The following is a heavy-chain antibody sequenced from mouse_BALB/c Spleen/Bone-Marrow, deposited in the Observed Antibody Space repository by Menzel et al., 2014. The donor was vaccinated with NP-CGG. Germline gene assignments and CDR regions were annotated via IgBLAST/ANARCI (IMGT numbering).Heavy chain of an antibody. CDR2: ISYSGST. CDR3: ARKALYYAMDY. J-gene: IGHJ4*01. Sequence: EVHLVESGPGLVKPSQSLSLACTVTGYSITSDYAWNWIRQFPENKLERMGYISYSGSTSYNPSLKSRISITRDTSKNQFFLQLNSVTTEDTATYYCARKALYYAMDYWGQGTSVTVSS. CDR1: GYSITSDYA. V-gene: IGHV3-2*02.